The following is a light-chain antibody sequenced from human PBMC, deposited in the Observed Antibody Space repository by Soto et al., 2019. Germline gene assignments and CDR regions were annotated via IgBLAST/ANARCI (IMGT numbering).Light chain of an antibody. CDR3: QSYDSSLSGSRV. CDR1: NSNIGAGYD. CDR2: ANI. V-gene: IGLV1-40*01. J-gene: IGLJ3*02. Sequence: QSVLTQPPSVSGAPGQRVSISCTGSNSNIGAGYDVNWYQQLPRTAPKLLIYANIDRPSGVPDRFSGSKSGASAFLVITGLQAEDEAVYYCQSYDSSLSGSRVFGGGTKLTVL.